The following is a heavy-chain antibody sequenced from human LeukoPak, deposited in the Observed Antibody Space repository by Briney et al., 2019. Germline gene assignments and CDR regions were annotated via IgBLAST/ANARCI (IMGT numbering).Heavy chain of an antibody. CDR2: IWYDGSNK. D-gene: IGHD3-22*01. J-gene: IGHJ4*02. CDR3: ARVDDYDSPFDY. Sequence: GRSLRLSCAASGFTFSSYGMHWVRQAPGKGLEWVAVIWYDGSNKYYADSVKGRFTISRDNSKNTLYLQMNSLRAEDTAVYYCARVDDYDSPFDYWGQGTLVTVSS. CDR1: GFTFSSYG. V-gene: IGHV3-33*01.